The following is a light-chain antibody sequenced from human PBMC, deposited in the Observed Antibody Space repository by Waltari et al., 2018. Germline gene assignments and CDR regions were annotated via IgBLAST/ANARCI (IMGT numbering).Light chain of an antibody. Sequence: DILMTQSPSTLSASVGDRVTITCRASQSIGRWLAWYQQKPGKAPKLLIHRASSLESGVPSRFSGSGSETDFTFTISSLQPDDFATYYCQQYNSYPRTFGQGTKVEIK. CDR2: RAS. V-gene: IGKV1-5*03. J-gene: IGKJ1*01. CDR3: QQYNSYPRT. CDR1: QSIGRW.